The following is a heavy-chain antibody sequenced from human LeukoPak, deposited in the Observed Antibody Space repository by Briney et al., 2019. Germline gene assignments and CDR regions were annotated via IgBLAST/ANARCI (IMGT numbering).Heavy chain of an antibody. V-gene: IGHV3-74*01. CDR2: INSDWSST. Sequence: GGSLRLSCAVSGFTFSSYWMHWVRQAPGKGPVLVSHINSDWSSTTYADSVKGRFTISRDNAKSTVFLQMNSLRAEDTAVYYCARADIFDYWGQGTLVTVSS. J-gene: IGHJ4*02. CDR1: GFTFSSYW. CDR3: ARADIFDY. D-gene: IGHD2-15*01.